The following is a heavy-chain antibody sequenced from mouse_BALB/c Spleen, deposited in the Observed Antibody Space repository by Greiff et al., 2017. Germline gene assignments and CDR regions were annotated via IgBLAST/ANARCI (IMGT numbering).Heavy chain of an antibody. V-gene: IGHV1S81*02. CDR1: GYTFTSYW. CDR3: ARCPYGYDGLGY. CDR2: INPSNGRT. J-gene: IGHJ4*01. Sequence: QVQLQQPGAELVKPGASVKLSCEASGYTFTSYWMHWVKQRPGQGLEWIGEINPSNGRTNYNEKFKSKATLTVDKSSSTAYMQLSSLTSEDSAVYYCARCPYGYDGLGYWGQGTSVTVSS. D-gene: IGHD2-2*01.